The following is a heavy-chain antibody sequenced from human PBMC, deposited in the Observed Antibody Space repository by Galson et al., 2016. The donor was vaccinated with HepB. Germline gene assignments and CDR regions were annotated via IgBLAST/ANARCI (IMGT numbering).Heavy chain of an antibody. V-gene: IGHV4-39*01. CDR2: MYYGGST. CDR1: ADSSNNNNYF. CDR3: ATHSRVGYGGFGV. D-gene: IGHD4/OR15-4a*01. J-gene: IGHJ4*02. Sequence: SETLSLTCTVSADSSNNNNYFCAWVPQPPGKGLEWIGSMYYGGSTYYSPSFKSRVTISVDKSKNQFSLSLRSVTATDTAMYYCATHSRVGYGGFGVWGQGSLVTVSS.